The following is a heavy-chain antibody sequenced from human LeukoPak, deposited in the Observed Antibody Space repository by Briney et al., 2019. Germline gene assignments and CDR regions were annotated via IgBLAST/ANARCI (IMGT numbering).Heavy chain of an antibody. CDR2: IYYSGST. CDR3: ARGSYTSGSIDY. V-gene: IGHV4-30-4*01. D-gene: IGHD6-19*01. Sequence: PSQTLSLTCTVSGGSISSGDYYWSWIRQPPGKGPEWIGYIYYSGSTYYNPSLKSRVTISVDTSKNQFSLKLSSVTAADTAVYYCARGSYTSGSIDYWGQGTLVTVSS. J-gene: IGHJ4*02. CDR1: GGSISSGDYY.